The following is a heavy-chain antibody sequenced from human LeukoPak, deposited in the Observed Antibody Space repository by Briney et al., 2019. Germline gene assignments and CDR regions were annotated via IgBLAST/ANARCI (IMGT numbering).Heavy chain of an antibody. J-gene: IGHJ4*02. D-gene: IGHD3-3*01. V-gene: IGHV1-2*02. CDR2: INPNSGGT. CDR1: GYTFTGYY. Sequence: ASVKVSCKASGYTFTGYYMHWVRQAPGQGLEWMGWINPNSGGTNYAQKFQGRVTMTRDTSISTAYMELSRLRSDDTAVYYCARDQDDLWKYYFDYWGQGTLVTVSS. CDR3: ARDQDDLWKYYFDY.